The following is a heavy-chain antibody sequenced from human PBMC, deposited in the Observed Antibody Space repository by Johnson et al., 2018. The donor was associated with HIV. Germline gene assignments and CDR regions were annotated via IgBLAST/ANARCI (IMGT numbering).Heavy chain of an antibody. CDR1: GFTFNDHY. V-gene: IGHV3-11*04. CDR3: ARGRIKMIVVDLRGGAFDI. CDR2: ISSSGGNT. D-gene: IGHD3-22*01. Sequence: QVQLVESGGGLVKPGGSLRLSCAASGFTFNDHYMSWIRQAPGKGLAWVSYISSSGGNTYNADSVKGRFTISRDNSKHTLYLQMNSLGPEDTAMYDCARGRIKMIVVDLRGGAFDIWGQGTVVTVSS. J-gene: IGHJ3*02.